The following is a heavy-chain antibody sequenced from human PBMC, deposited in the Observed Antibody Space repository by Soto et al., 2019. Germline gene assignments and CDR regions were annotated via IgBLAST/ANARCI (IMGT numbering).Heavy chain of an antibody. J-gene: IGHJ4*02. CDR2: IIGSGGST. V-gene: IGHV3-23*01. D-gene: IGHD3-10*01. CDR3: AKHYYGSGSYYNPFDY. Sequence: XGSLRLSCAASGVTFSSYAMSWVRQAPGKGLEWVSAIIGSGGSTYYADSVKGRFTISRDNSKNTLYLQMNSLRAEDTAVYYCAKHYYGSGSYYNPFDYWGQGTLVTVSS. CDR1: GVTFSSYA.